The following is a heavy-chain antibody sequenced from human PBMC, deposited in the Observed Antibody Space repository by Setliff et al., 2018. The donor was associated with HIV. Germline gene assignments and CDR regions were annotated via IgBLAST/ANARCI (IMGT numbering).Heavy chain of an antibody. V-gene: IGHV1-3*01. CDR1: EYTFTLYG. CDR3: AREGWFGEFFGYLDY. J-gene: IGHJ4*02. D-gene: IGHD3-10*01. CDR2: INAGNGDT. Sequence: ASVKVSCKASEYTFTLYGIHWVRQAPGQRPEWVGWINAGNGDTEYSQKFQGRVTITRDTSASTAYMELSSLRSEDTAVYYCAREGWFGEFFGYLDYWGQGTLVTVSS.